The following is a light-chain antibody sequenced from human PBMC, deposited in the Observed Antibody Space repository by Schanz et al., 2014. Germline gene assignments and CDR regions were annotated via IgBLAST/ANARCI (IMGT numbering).Light chain of an antibody. CDR2: DVS. J-gene: IGLJ3*02. Sequence: QSALTQPASVSGSPGQSITISCTGTSSDDVSWYQQHPGKAPKLMIYDVSNRPSGVSNRFSGSKSGNTASLAISGLQAEDEADYYCSSYTSSDNLVFGGGTKLTVL. CDR3: SSYTSSDNLV. V-gene: IGLV2-14*03. CDR1: SSDD.